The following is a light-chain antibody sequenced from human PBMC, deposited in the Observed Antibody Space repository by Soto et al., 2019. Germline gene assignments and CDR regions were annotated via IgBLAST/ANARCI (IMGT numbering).Light chain of an antibody. Sequence: EIVMTQSPATLSVSPGERATLSCRTSQSVSSNLAWYQQKPGQAPRLLMYGASTRADGIPARFTGSGSGTEFTLTISSLQSEDSAVYFCQQYHIWPPWTSGQGTKVDIK. V-gene: IGKV3-15*01. CDR1: QSVSSN. CDR2: GAS. J-gene: IGKJ1*01. CDR3: QQYHIWPPWT.